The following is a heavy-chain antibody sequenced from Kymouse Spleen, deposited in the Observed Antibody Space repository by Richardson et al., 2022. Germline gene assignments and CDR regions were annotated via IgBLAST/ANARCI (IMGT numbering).Heavy chain of an antibody. CDR2: INHSGST. V-gene: IGHV4-34*01. CDR1: GGSFSGYY. Sequence: QVQLQQWGAGLLKPSETLSLTCAVYGGSFSGYYWSWIRQPPGKGLEWIGEINHSGSTNYNPSLKSRVTISVDTSKNQFSLKLSSVTAADTAVYYCARGEAARPAFDYWGQGTLVTVSS. D-gene: IGHD6-6*01. CDR3: ARGEAARPAFDY. J-gene: IGHJ4*02.